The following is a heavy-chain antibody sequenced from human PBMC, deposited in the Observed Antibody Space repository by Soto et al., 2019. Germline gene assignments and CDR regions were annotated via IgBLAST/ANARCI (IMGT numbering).Heavy chain of an antibody. Sequence: ASVKVSCKASGYSFTDYYMHWVRQAPGKELEWMGIINPNGGSTDNAQKFQGRVTMTWDTSLNPAYMELSSLMSEDTAVYYCARPPGYISDWYYFDLWGRGTMVTVSS. CDR2: INPNGGST. J-gene: IGHJ4*01. V-gene: IGHV1-2*02. CDR1: GYSFTDYY. D-gene: IGHD6-19*01. CDR3: ARPPGYISDWYYFDL.